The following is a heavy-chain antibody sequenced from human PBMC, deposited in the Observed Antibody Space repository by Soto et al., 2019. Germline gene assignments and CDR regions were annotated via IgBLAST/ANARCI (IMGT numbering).Heavy chain of an antibody. J-gene: IGHJ6*02. D-gene: IGHD3-9*01. CDR3: ARVIPTIYASYYYYGMDV. CDR1: GFTFSSYE. Sequence: SLRLSCAASGFTFSSYEMNWVRQAPGKGLEWVSYISSSGSTIYYADSVKGRFTISRDNAKNSLYLQMNSLRAEDTAVYYCARVIPTIYASYYYYGMDVWGQGTTVTVSS. CDR2: ISSSGSTI. V-gene: IGHV3-48*03.